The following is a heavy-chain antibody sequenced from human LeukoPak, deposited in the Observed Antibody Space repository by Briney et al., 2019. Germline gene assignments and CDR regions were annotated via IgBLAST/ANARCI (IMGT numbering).Heavy chain of an antibody. D-gene: IGHD6-19*01. CDR1: GFTFSSYW. Sequence: PGGSLRLSCAASGFTFSSYWMSWVRQAPGKGLEWVANIKQDGSEKHHVDSVKGRFTISRDNAKNSLYLQMNSLRAEDTAVYYCAREESIYSSGWYPIPSWGQGTLVTVSS. J-gene: IGHJ5*02. CDR2: IKQDGSEK. CDR3: AREESIYSSGWYPIPS. V-gene: IGHV3-7*01.